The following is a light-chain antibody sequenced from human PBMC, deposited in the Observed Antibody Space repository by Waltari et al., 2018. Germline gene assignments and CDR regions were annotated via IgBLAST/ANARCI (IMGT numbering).Light chain of an antibody. CDR3: QQTKGFPYT. J-gene: IGKJ2*01. Sequence: DIQMTQSPSTLSASVGDRVTITCRARQSISSWLTWYQQKQGKAPKLLIYKASSLESGVPSRFSGSGSGTEFTLTISSLQPDDFATYYCQQTKGFPYTFGQGTRLEI. CDR1: QSISSW. CDR2: KAS. V-gene: IGKV1-5*03.